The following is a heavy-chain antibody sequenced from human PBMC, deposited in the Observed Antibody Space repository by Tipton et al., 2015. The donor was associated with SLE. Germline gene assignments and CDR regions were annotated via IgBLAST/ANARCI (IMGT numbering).Heavy chain of an antibody. J-gene: IGHJ4*02. CDR1: GGSISSDDYY. CDR3: ARGGVGGYDYFDF. Sequence: TLSLTCTVSGGSISSDDYYWTWIRQHPGKGLEWIGHISYSGSPYYNPSLRSRVTISVDTSKNHFSLKLSSVTAADTAVYYCARGGVGGYDYFDFWGPGTLVTVSS. CDR2: ISYSGSP. V-gene: IGHV4-31*03. D-gene: IGHD5-12*01.